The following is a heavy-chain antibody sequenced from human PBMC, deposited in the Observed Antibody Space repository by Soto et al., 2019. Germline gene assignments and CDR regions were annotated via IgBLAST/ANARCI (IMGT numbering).Heavy chain of an antibody. J-gene: IGHJ4*02. CDR1: GFTFSNYA. CDR3: AKNRGHEPPYYSDS. V-gene: IGHV3-23*01. CDR2: IYGGGDGT. Sequence: EVLLLESGGGLVQPGGSLRLSCAASGFTFSNYAVNWVRQAPGKGLEWVSTIYGGGDGTHYADSVKGRFTISRDNSKNTLYPQMNSLRAEDTAVYYCAKNRGHEPPYYSDSWGQGTLVTVSS.